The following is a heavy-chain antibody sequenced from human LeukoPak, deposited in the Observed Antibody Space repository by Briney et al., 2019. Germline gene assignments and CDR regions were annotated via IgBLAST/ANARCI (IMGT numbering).Heavy chain of an antibody. Sequence: GALRLSCAASGFTFNSYSMHWVRQAPGKGLEWVAVISYDGSNKYYADSVKGRFTISRDNSKNTLYLQMNSLRAEDTAVYYCARDRDYYDSSGYSGYFDYWGQGTLVTVSS. CDR3: ARDRDYYDSSGYSGYFDY. CDR1: GFTFNSYS. J-gene: IGHJ4*02. V-gene: IGHV3-30-3*01. D-gene: IGHD3-22*01. CDR2: ISYDGSNK.